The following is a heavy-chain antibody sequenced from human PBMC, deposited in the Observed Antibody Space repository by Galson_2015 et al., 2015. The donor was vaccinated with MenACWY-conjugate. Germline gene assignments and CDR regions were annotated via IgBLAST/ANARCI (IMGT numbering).Heavy chain of an antibody. Sequence: SVKVSCKASGYIFTSYGISWVRQAPGQGLEWMGWISAYSDNTNYARKLQGRVTMTTDTSTSTAYMELRSLRSDDTAVFYCARDSPVTGAFDIWGQGTMVTVSS. CDR3: ARDSPVTGAFDI. CDR2: ISAYSDNT. J-gene: IGHJ3*02. D-gene: IGHD2-21*02. CDR1: GYIFTSYG. V-gene: IGHV1-18*01.